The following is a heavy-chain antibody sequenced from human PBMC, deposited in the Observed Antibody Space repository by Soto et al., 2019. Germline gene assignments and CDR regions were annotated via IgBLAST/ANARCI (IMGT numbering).Heavy chain of an antibody. CDR3: ARRLAGGDR. CDR1: GYIFINYY. Sequence: QVHLVQSGAEVKKPGASVKVSCKASGYIFINYYIHWVRQAPGHGLEWMAIINPTGGSTNYAQKFQGRITLTMATSTSTFYMELRSLTSENTAMYYCARRLAGGDRWGQGTLVTVSS. V-gene: IGHV1-46*01. J-gene: IGHJ4*02. CDR2: INPTGGST. D-gene: IGHD2-21*01.